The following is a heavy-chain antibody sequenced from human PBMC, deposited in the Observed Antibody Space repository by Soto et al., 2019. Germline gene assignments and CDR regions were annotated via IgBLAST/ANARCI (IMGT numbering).Heavy chain of an antibody. CDR3: ARDRSSSWYGRYYYYYYGMDV. D-gene: IGHD6-13*01. J-gene: IGHJ6*02. CDR2: ISAYNGNT. CDR1: RYTFPSYV. Sequence: XAVNVSCKASRYTFPSYVISWVRRSPAQGGAGVGWISAYNGNTNYAQKLQGRVTMTTDTSTSTAYMELRSLRSDDTAVYYCARDRSSSWYGRYYYYYYGMDVWGQGTTVTVSS. V-gene: IGHV1-18*01.